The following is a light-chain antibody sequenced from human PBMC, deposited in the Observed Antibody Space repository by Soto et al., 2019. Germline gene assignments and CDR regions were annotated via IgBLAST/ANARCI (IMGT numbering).Light chain of an antibody. Sequence: DIVMTQSPDSLAVSLGERATINCKSSQSVLYSSNNKNYLAWYQQKPRQPPKLLIYWASTRESGVPHRFSGSGSGTDFTLTISSLQAEDVAVYYCQQYFSTPWTFGQGTKVEVK. CDR2: WAS. CDR3: QQYFSTPWT. J-gene: IGKJ1*01. CDR1: QSVLYSSNNKNY. V-gene: IGKV4-1*01.